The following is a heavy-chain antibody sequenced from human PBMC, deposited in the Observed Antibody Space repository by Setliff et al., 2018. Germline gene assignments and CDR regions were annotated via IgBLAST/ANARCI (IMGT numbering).Heavy chain of an antibody. CDR1: GFTFSTYA. CDR2: IAGSGDST. CDR3: AKRRGWLDFDY. Sequence: PGGSLRLSCAASGFTFSTYAMTWVRQAPGKGLEWVSGIAGSGDSTYYADSVKGRFTISRDNAKNTVYLQVNNLRAEDTAMYYCAKRRGWLDFDYWGQGILVTVSS. J-gene: IGHJ4*02. V-gene: IGHV3-23*01. D-gene: IGHD6-19*01.